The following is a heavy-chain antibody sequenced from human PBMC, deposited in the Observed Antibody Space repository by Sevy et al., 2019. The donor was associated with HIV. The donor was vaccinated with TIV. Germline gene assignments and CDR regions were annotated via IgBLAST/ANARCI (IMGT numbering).Heavy chain of an antibody. V-gene: IGHV3-15*01. D-gene: IGHD6-19*01. CDR1: GFTFSNAW. Sequence: GGSLRLSCASSGFTFSNAWMSWVRQAPGKGLEWVGRIKSKTDGGTTDYAAPVKGRFTISRDDSKNKLYLQMNSLKTEDTAVYYCTTDRPDRLAVAGNLDYWGQGTLVTVSS. CDR3: TTDRPDRLAVAGNLDY. CDR2: IKSKTDGGTT. J-gene: IGHJ4*02.